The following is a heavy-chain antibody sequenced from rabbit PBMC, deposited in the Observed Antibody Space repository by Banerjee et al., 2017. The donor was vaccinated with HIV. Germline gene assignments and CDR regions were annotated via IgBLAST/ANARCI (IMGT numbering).Heavy chain of an antibody. Sequence: QEQLEESGGGLFQPGGSLTLTCTASGSTLSRYYICWVRQAPGKGLEWIACINTSSGNTVYATWAKGRFTISRTSSTTVALQMTSLTAADTATYFCARCLDAGDGGYGYARVWDLWGPGTLVTVS. CDR2: INTSSGNT. V-gene: IGHV1S45*01. J-gene: IGHJ6*01. D-gene: IGHD6-1*01. CDR1: GSTLSRYY. CDR3: ARCLDAGDGGYGYARVWDL.